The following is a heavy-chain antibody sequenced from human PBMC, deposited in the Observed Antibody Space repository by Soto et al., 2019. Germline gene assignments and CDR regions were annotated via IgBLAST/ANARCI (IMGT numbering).Heavy chain of an antibody. CDR1: GLTVSSNY. D-gene: IGHD1-1*01. Sequence: EVQLVESGGGLIQPGGSVRLSCVASGLTVSSNYMSWVRKLPGKGLEWVSVIYSTGTTHYADSVKGRCTVSRDHSKNAMWPQIDRLRVEDTAVYYCVRARYNWTYPTYFDPWGQGTLVTVSS. V-gene: IGHV3-53*01. CDR3: VRARYNWTYPTYFDP. CDR2: IYSTGTT. J-gene: IGHJ5*02.